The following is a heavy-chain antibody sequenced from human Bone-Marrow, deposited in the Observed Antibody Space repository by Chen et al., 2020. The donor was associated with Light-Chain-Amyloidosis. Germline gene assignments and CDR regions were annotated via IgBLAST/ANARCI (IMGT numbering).Heavy chain of an antibody. CDR3: ARTTLRYLDY. J-gene: IGHJ4*02. D-gene: IGHD3-9*01. CDR1: GFSFSTYW. V-gene: IGHV3-74*01. CDR2: TNSAGTST. Sequence: EVLLVESGGEVVQPGGSLRLSCTASGFSFSTYWMHWVRQSQGKGLVSVSRTNSAGTSTTYEDYVKGRFTGSRDNTKNTMYLEMNSLRVEDTAVYYCARTTLRYLDYWGQGTLVTVSS.